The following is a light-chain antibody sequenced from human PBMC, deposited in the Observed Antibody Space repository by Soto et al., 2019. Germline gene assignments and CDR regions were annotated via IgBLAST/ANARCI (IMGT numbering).Light chain of an antibody. J-gene: IGKJ1*01. CDR2: AAS. CDR1: QAINTY. Sequence: DIQMTQSPSTLSGSVGARVPITCRASQAINTYLAWYKHKXGKAPNXXIYAASSLQSGVPSRFSGSGSGTDFTLTISSLKPEDFETYYCQQSYSTPWTFGQGTKVDI. V-gene: IGKV1-39*01. CDR3: QQSYSTPWT.